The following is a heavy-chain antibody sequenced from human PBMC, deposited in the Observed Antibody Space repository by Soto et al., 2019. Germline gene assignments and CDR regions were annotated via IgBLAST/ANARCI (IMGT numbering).Heavy chain of an antibody. V-gene: IGHV3-23*01. D-gene: IGHD3-16*01. CDR3: AKGSTFFDF. CDR2: ISDGDGAT. J-gene: IGHJ4*02. Sequence: EVHLLESGGGLVQPGGSLRLSCAASGFAFSDYAMTWVRQAPGNGLEWVSDISDGDGATHYADSVKGRFTISRDDSKNTLYLQMDSLRAEDAAGYYCAKGSTFFDFWGQGTLVTVSA. CDR1: GFAFSDYA.